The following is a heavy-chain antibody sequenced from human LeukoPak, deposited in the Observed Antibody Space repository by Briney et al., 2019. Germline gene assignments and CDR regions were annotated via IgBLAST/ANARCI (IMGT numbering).Heavy chain of an antibody. CDR1: GYTFTSYG. D-gene: IGHD3-3*01. CDR3: ARDMESYDFWYGYELGANWFDP. CDR2: ISAYNGNT. Sequence: ASVKVSCKASGYTFTSYGLSRVRQAPGQGLEWMGWISAYNGNTNYAQKLQGRVTMTTDTSTSTAYMELRSLRSDDTAVYYCARDMESYDFWYGYELGANWFDPWGQGTLVTVSS. V-gene: IGHV1-18*01. J-gene: IGHJ5*02.